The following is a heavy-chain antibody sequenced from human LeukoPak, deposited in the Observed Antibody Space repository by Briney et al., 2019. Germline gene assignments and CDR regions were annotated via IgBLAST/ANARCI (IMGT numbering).Heavy chain of an antibody. Sequence: SETLSLTCTVSGGSISSYYWNWIRQPPGKGLEWIGYIYYSGSTSYNPSLKSRITISVDTSKNQFSLRLSSVTAADTAVYFCARDLGTMVRGVFVWGQGTLVTVSS. CDR2: IYYSGST. V-gene: IGHV4-30-4*08. CDR1: GGSISSYY. J-gene: IGHJ4*02. D-gene: IGHD3-10*01. CDR3: ARDLGTMVRGVFV.